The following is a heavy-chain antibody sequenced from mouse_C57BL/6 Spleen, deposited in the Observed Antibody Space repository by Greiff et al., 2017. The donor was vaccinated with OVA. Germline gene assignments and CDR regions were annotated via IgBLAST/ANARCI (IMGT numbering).Heavy chain of an antibody. V-gene: IGHV1-69*01. CDR3: ARHGSSAVAD. CDR2: IDPSDSYT. D-gene: IGHD1-1*01. CDR1: GYTFTSYW. Sequence: QVQLQQPGAELVMPGASVKLSCKASGYTFTSYWMHWVKQRPGQGLEWIGEIDPSDSYTNYNQKFKGKSTLTVDKSSSTAYMQLSSRTAEESAVYDWARHGSSAVADGGQGTLVTVS. J-gene: IGHJ3*01.